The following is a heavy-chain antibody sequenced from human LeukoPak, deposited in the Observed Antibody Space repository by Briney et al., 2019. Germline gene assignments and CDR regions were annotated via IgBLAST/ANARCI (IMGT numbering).Heavy chain of an antibody. CDR1: GFAFSSYA. V-gene: IGHV3-30-3*01. Sequence: GGSLRLSCAASGFAFSSYAMHWVRQAPGKGLEWVAVISYDGSNKYYADSVKGRFTISRDNSKNTLYLQMNSLRAEDTAVYYCARDSRARGYRLLYPDYWGQGTLVTVSS. CDR3: ARDSRARGYRLLYPDY. D-gene: IGHD2-2*02. CDR2: ISYDGSNK. J-gene: IGHJ4*02.